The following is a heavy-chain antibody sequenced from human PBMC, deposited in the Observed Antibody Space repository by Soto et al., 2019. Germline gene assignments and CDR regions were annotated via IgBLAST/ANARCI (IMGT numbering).Heavy chain of an antibody. CDR3: ARERYCSGGSCYRNYFDY. CDR2: IWYDGSNK. J-gene: IGHJ4*02. CDR1: GFTFSSYG. Sequence: LSLTCTVSGFTFSSYGMHWVRQAPGKGLEWVAVIWYDGSNKYYADSVKGRFTISRDNSKNTLYLQMNSLRAEDTAVYYCARERYCSGGSCYRNYFDYWGQGTLVTVSS. V-gene: IGHV3-33*08. D-gene: IGHD2-15*01.